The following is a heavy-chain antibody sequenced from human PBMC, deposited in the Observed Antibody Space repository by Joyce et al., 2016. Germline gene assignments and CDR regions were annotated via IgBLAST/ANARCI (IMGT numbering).Heavy chain of an antibody. Sequence: QVHLQESGPGLVKPSETLSLTCTVSGDSVTSLFWNWIRQPPGKVLEWVAHISSTGSTKYNPALKGRATISLDAPRNQFSLKLTSVTAADTAIYYCARDGGYYFDYWGQGTLVAVSS. V-gene: IGHV4-59*02. CDR2: ISSTGST. D-gene: IGHD3-16*01. CDR1: GDSVTSLF. J-gene: IGHJ4*02. CDR3: ARDGGYYFDY.